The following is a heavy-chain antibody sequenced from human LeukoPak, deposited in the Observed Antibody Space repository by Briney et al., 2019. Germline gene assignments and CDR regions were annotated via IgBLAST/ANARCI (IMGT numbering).Heavy chain of an antibody. Sequence: PSETLSLTCTVSGGSISSYYWSWIRQPPGKGLEWIGYIYYSGSTNYNPSLKSRVTISVDTSKNQFSLKLSSVTAADTAVYYCARRPTSGSYGYWGQGTLVTVSS. CDR3: ARRPTSGSYGY. J-gene: IGHJ4*02. V-gene: IGHV4-59*12. D-gene: IGHD1-26*01. CDR1: GGSISSYY. CDR2: IYYSGST.